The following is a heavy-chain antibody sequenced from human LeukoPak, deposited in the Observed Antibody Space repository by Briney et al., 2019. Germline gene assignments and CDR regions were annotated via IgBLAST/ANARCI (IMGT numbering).Heavy chain of an antibody. CDR1: GYSFTTYW. CDR3: ARREYCSDTTCSACLDY. J-gene: IGHJ4*02. D-gene: IGHD2-2*01. CDR2: IYPGDSDT. V-gene: IGHV5-51*01. Sequence: HGESLKISCKGSGYSFTTYWIGWVCQMPGKGLEWMGIIYPGDSDTRYSPSFQGQVTISADKSTNTAYLQWSSLKASDTAMYFCARREYCSDTTCSACLDYWGQGTMVTVSS.